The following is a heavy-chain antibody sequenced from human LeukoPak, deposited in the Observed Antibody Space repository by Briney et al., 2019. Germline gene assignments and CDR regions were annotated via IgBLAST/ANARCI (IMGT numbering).Heavy chain of an antibody. CDR3: AKDLNSYGLHYFDY. CDR2: ISYEGSNK. Sequence: PGRSLRLSCAASGFTFSSYGMHWVRQAPGKGLEWVAVISYEGSNKYYADSVKGRFTISRDNSKDTLYLQMNSLRAEDTAVYYCAKDLNSYGLHYFDYWGQRTLVTVSS. V-gene: IGHV3-30*18. CDR1: GFTFSSYG. J-gene: IGHJ4*02. D-gene: IGHD5-18*01.